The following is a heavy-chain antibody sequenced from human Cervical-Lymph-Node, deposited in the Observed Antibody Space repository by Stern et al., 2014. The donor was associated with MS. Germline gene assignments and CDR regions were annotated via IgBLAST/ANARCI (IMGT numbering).Heavy chain of an antibody. CDR3: ARDGVTMVRGVPYDY. Sequence: EVQLVESGGGLVKPGGSLRLSCAASGFTFSSYSMNWVRQATGKGLEWVSSISSSSSYIYYADSVKGRFTISRDNAKNSLYLQMNSLRAEDTAVYYCARDGVTMVRGVPYDYWGQGTLVTVSS. J-gene: IGHJ4*02. CDR2: ISSSSSYI. D-gene: IGHD3-10*01. CDR1: GFTFSSYS. V-gene: IGHV3-21*01.